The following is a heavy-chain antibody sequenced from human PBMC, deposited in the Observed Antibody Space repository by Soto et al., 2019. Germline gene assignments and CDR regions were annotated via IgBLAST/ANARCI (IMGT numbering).Heavy chain of an antibody. Sequence: QVQLVQSGPEMMQPGASVKVSCKASGYASLSYAMHWVRQVHGQVYEWLGWINAGVDGTMYSERFQGRVRITRDTSANTVYMEPNALTSEDTAVYYCAREVPGVTSFDYWGQGTLVIVSS. D-gene: IGHD3-10*01. CDR2: INAGVDGT. CDR3: AREVPGVTSFDY. V-gene: IGHV1-3*01. J-gene: IGHJ4*02. CDR1: GYASLSYA.